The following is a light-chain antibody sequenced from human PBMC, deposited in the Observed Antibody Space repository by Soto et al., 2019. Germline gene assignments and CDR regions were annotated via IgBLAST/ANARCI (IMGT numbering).Light chain of an antibody. Sequence: DIQMTQSPSTLSASVGDRVTITCRASQSISSWLAWYQQKPGKAPKLLIYDASTLESGVPSRFSGSGSGTEFPLTISSLQPDDFATYYCQQYNTYSMFGQGTKVEIK. J-gene: IGKJ1*01. V-gene: IGKV1-5*01. CDR3: QQYNTYSM. CDR1: QSISSW. CDR2: DAS.